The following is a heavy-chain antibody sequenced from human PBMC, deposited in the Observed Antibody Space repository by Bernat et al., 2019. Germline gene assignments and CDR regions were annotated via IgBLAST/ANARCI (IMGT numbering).Heavy chain of an antibody. D-gene: IGHD3-10*01. CDR2: ISYDGSNK. V-gene: IGHV3-30*18. Sequence: QVQLVESGGGVVQPGRSLRLSCAASGFTFSSYGMHWVRQAPGKGREWGAVISYDGSNKYYADSVKGRFTISRDNSKNTLYLQMNSLRAEDTAVYYCAKEYYYGSGSYPYWYFDLWGRGTLVTVSS. J-gene: IGHJ2*01. CDR3: AKEYYYGSGSYPYWYFDL. CDR1: GFTFSSYG.